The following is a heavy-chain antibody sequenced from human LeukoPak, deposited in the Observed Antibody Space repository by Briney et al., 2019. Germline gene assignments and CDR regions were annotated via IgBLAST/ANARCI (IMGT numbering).Heavy chain of an antibody. J-gene: IGHJ4*02. V-gene: IGHV1-2*02. CDR1: GYTFTGYY. D-gene: IGHD6-13*01. CDR3: ARAAGGSSSWYKDY. CDR2: INPNSGGT. Sequence: ASVKVSCKASGYTFTGYYMHWVRQAPGQGLEWMGWINPNSGGTNYAQKFQGRVTMTRDTSISTAYMELSRQRSDDTAVYYCARAAGGSSSWYKDYWGQGNLVTVSS.